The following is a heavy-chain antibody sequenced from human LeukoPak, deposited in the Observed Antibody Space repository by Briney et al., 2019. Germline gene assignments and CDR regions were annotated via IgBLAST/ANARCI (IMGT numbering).Heavy chain of an antibody. V-gene: IGHV3-23*01. CDR2: ISGSGGST. CDR1: GFTFGSYA. D-gene: IGHD5-18*01. J-gene: IGHJ4*02. CDR3: AKDQIYSYGFDY. Sequence: GGSLRLSCAVSGFTFGSYAMSWVRQAPGKGVKWVSAISGSGGSTYYADSVKGRFTISRDNSKNTLYLQMNSLRAEDTAVYYCAKDQIYSYGFDYWGQGTLVTVSS.